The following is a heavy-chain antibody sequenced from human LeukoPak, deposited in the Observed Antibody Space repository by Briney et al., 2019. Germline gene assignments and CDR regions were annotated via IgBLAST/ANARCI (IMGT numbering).Heavy chain of an antibody. Sequence: SETLSLTCAVYSGSFSGYYWSWIRQPPGKGLEWIGEINHSGSTNYNPSLKSRVTISVDTSKNQFSLKLSSVTAADTAVYYCARGWLPSDYWGQGTLVTVSS. CDR2: INHSGST. CDR1: SGSFSGYY. CDR3: ARGWLPSDY. V-gene: IGHV4-34*01. D-gene: IGHD6-19*01. J-gene: IGHJ4*02.